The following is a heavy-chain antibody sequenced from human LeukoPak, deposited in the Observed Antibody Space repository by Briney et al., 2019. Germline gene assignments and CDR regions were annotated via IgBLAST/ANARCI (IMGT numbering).Heavy chain of an antibody. J-gene: IGHJ5*02. CDR1: GYSFTNSW. D-gene: IGHD3-3*02. CDR3: AISSPVNWFDP. V-gene: IGHV5-10-1*01. CDR2: IDPSDSYT. Sequence: GESLKISCKVSGYSFTNSWITWVRQMPGKGLEWMGMIDPSDSYTNYSPSFQGHVTISADKSISTAYLQWSSLKASDTAMYYCAISSPVNWFDPWGQGTLVTVSS.